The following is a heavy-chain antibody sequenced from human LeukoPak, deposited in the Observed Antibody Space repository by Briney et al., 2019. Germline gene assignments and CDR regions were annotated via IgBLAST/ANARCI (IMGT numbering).Heavy chain of an antibody. J-gene: IGHJ5*02. D-gene: IGHD2-2*01. V-gene: IGHV1-69*13. CDR1: GGTFGNYA. CDR2: IVPVFDTT. Sequence: ASVKVSCKASGGTFGNYAISWVRQAPGQGLEWVGGIVPVFDTTNYAQKFQGRVTITADESTSTAYMELSSLRSDDTAVYYCARAHLLGYCSRTSCPNWFDPWGQGTLVTVSS. CDR3: ARAHLLGYCSRTSCPNWFDP.